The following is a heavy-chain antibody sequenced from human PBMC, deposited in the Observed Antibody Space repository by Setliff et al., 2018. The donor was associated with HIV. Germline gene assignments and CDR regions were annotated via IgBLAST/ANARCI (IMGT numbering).Heavy chain of an antibody. V-gene: IGHV1-69-2*01. CDR3: ATGGLFGYSRAFDY. J-gene: IGHJ4*02. CDR2: VDPEDGET. CDR1: GNTFSDYY. D-gene: IGHD5-18*01. Sequence: ASVKVSCKASGNTFSDYYMHWVQQAPGKGLEWMGRVDPEDGETIYAEKFQGRVTIIADTSTYTAYMDLSSLRSEDTAVYYCATGGLFGYSRAFDYWGQGTLVTSPQ.